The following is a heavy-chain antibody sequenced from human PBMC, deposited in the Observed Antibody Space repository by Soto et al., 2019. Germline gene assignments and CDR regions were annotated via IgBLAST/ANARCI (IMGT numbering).Heavy chain of an antibody. D-gene: IGHD2-8*01. CDR2: ISSSSSYI. J-gene: IGHJ5*02. CDR3: ARDLGDVYAT. V-gene: IGHV3-21*01. Sequence: EVQLVESGGGLVKPGGSLRLSCAGSGFTFSSSTMTWVRQAPGKGLEWVSSISSSSSYIYQPDSLKGRFTISRDNAKNSVFLQMSSLRAEDTAVYYCARDLGDVYATWGQGTLVTVSS. CDR1: GFTFSSST.